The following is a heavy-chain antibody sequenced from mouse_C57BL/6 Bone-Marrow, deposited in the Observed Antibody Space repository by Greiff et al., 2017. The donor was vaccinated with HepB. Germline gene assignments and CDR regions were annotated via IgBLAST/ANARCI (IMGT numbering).Heavy chain of an antibody. CDR2: INPSTGGT. D-gene: IGHD1-1*01. Sequence: VQLKESGPELVKPGASVKISCKASGYSFTGYYMNWVKQSPEKSLEWIGEINPSTGGTTYNQKFKAKATLTVDKSSSTAYMQLMSLTSEDSAVYYCAREAVRYYGSLYFDYWGQGTTLTVSS. CDR3: AREAVRYYGSLYFDY. V-gene: IGHV1-42*01. J-gene: IGHJ2*01. CDR1: GYSFTGYY.